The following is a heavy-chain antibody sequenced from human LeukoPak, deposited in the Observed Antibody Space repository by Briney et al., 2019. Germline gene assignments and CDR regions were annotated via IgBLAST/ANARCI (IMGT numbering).Heavy chain of an antibody. CDR3: ARAGGTVLGPFDP. Sequence: SQTLSLTCAVSGGSISSGGYSWGWIRQPPGKGLEWIGYIYHSGSTYYNPSLKSRVTISVDRSKNQFSLKLSSVTAADTAVYYCARAGGTVLGPFDPWGQGTLVTVSS. V-gene: IGHV4-30-2*01. CDR2: IYHSGST. J-gene: IGHJ5*02. CDR1: GGSISSGGYS. D-gene: IGHD3-16*01.